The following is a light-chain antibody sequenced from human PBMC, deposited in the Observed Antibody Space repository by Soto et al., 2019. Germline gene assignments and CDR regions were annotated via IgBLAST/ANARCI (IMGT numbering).Light chain of an antibody. Sequence: EIVMTQTPLSAPVVLGQPASFSCRSNQSLVHSDGNTYLNWLQQRPGQPPRLLIYKISNRFSGVPERFSGSGAGADFTLTISRVEAEDVATSSCMHATQFPWTFGQGTRVEI. V-gene: IGKV2-24*01. CDR3: MHATQFPWT. J-gene: IGKJ1*01. CDR2: KIS. CDR1: QSLVHSDGNTY.